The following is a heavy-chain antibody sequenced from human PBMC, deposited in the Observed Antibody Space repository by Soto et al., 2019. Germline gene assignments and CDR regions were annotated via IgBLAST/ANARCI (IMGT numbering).Heavy chain of an antibody. CDR2: MNPNSGNT. Sequence: QVQLVQSGAEVKKPGASVKVSCKASGYTFTSYDINWVRQATGQGLEWMGWMNPNSGNTGYAQKFQGRVTMTRNTSISTAYMELSSLRSEHTAVYYCSRGGSGWGSDYYYYMDVWGKGTTVTVSS. CDR1: GYTFTSYD. V-gene: IGHV1-8*01. J-gene: IGHJ6*03. CDR3: SRGGSGWGSDYYYYMDV. D-gene: IGHD7-27*01.